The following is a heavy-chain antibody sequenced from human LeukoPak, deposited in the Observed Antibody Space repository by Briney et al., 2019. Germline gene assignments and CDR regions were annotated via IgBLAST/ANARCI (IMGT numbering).Heavy chain of an antibody. J-gene: IGHJ6*03. CDR3: AREKIKYCSTTSCYRDRYYYYMDV. D-gene: IGHD2-2*01. CDR2: INPNSGGT. CDR1: GYTFTGYY. V-gene: IGHV1-2*02. Sequence: GASVKVSCKASGYTFTGYYMHWVRQAPGQGLEWMGWINPNSGGTNYAQKFQGRVTMTRDTSISTAYMELSRLRSDDTAVYYCAREKIKYCSTTSCYRDRYYYYMDVWGKGTTVTISS.